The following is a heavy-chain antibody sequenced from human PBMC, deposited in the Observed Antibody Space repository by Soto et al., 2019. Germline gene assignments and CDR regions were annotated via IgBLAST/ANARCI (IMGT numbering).Heavy chain of an antibody. J-gene: IGHJ5*02. D-gene: IGHD6-13*01. Sequence: GGSLRLSCAASGFTFSSYAMHWVRQAPGKGLEWVAVISYDGSNKYYADSVKGRFTISRDNSKNTLYLQMNSLRAEDTAVYYCARDGSSWYEGYWFDPWGQGTLVTVSS. V-gene: IGHV3-30-3*01. CDR1: GFTFSSYA. CDR3: ARDGSSWYEGYWFDP. CDR2: ISYDGSNK.